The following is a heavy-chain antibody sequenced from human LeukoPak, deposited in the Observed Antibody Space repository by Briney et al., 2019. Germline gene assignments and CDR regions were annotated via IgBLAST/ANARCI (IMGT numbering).Heavy chain of an antibody. J-gene: IGHJ4*02. CDR1: GGTFSSYA. CDR3: ARGPTLNYDSSGYSFDY. Sequence: GSSVKVSCKASGGTFSSYAISWVRQAPGQGLEWMGRIIPIFGTANYAQKFQGRVTSTTDESTSTAYMELSSLRSEDTAVYYCARGPTLNYDSSGYSFDYWGQGTLVTVSS. CDR2: IIPIFGTA. V-gene: IGHV1-69*05. D-gene: IGHD3-22*01.